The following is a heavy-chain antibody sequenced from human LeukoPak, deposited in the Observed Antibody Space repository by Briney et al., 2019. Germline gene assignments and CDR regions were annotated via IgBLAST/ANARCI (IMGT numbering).Heavy chain of an antibody. CDR3: ARVGCSGGSCYDNYYYYYGMDV. V-gene: IGHV3-64*01. D-gene: IGHD2-15*01. CDR2: ISSNGGST. CDR1: GFTFSSYA. J-gene: IGHJ6*02. Sequence: GGSPRLSCAASGFTFSSYAMHWVRQAPGKGLEYVSAISSNGGSTYYANSVKGRFTISRDNSKNTLYLQMGSLRAEDMAVYYCARVGCSGGSCYDNYYYYYGMDVWGQGTTVTVSS.